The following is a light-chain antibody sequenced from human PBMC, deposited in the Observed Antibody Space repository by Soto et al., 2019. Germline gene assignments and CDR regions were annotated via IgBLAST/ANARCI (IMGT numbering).Light chain of an antibody. V-gene: IGLV4-69*01. J-gene: IGLJ2*01. CDR1: SEHSSYA. CDR3: QTWGTGIVV. CDR2: LNSDGSH. Sequence: QLVLTQSPSASASLGASVKFTCTLSSEHSSYAIAWHQQQPEKGPRYLMKLNSDGSHNKGDGFPDRFSGSSSGAERYLTISSLQSEDEADYYCQTWGTGIVVFGGGTKLTVL.